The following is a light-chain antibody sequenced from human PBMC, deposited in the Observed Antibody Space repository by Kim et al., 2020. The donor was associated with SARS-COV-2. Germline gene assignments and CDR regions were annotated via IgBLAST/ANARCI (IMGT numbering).Light chain of an antibody. Sequence: EIVLTQSPGSLSLSPGERATLSCRASQSVGSSYLAWYQQTPGLAPRLLMYGASSRATGIPDRFSGSGSGTDFTLTISRLEPEDFAVYYCQQYGTSPLTFGGGTKVDIK. CDR3: QQYGTSPLT. V-gene: IGKV3-20*01. J-gene: IGKJ4*01. CDR1: QSVGSSY. CDR2: GAS.